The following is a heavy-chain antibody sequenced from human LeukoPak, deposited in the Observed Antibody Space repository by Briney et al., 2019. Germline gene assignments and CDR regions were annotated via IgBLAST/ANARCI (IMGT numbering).Heavy chain of an antibody. Sequence: SETLSLTCTVSGGSICSYYWSWIRQPPGKGLEWIGYIYYSGSTNYNPSLKSRVTISVDTSKNQFSLNLNSVTAADTAVYYCARDETTTNWFDPWGQGTLVTVSS. CDR1: GGSICSYY. D-gene: IGHD4-11*01. J-gene: IGHJ5*02. CDR2: IYYSGST. V-gene: IGHV4-59*08. CDR3: ARDETTTNWFDP.